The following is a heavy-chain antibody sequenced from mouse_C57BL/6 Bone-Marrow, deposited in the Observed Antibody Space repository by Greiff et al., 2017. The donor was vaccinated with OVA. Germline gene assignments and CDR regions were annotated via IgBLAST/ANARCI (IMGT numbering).Heavy chain of an antibody. CDR2: IWTGGGT. J-gene: IGHJ4*01. CDR1: GFSLTSYA. D-gene: IGHD2-4*01. V-gene: IGHV2-9-1*01. Sequence: VQLQQSGPGLVAPSQSLSITCTVSGFSLTSYAISWVRQPPGKGLEWLGVIWTGGGTNYNSALKSRLSISKDNSKSQVFLKMNSLQTDDTARYYCARNGGDYDEGYAMYYWGQGTSVTVSS. CDR3: ARNGGDYDEGYAMYY.